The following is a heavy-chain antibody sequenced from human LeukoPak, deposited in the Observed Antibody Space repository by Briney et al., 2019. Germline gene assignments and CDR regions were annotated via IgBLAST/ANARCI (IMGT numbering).Heavy chain of an antibody. CDR3: ARSPTIVDGAYGMDV. J-gene: IGHJ6*02. D-gene: IGHD2-15*01. V-gene: IGHV4-34*01. Sequence: SETLSLTCAVYGGSFSGYYWSWIRQPPGKGLEWIGEINHSGGTNYNPSLKSRVTISVDTSKNQFSLKLSSVTAADTAVYYCARSPTIVDGAYGMDVWGQGTTVTVSS. CDR2: INHSGGT. CDR1: GGSFSGYY.